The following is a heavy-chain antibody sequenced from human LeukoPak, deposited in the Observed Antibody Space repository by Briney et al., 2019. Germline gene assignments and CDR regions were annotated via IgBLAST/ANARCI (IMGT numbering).Heavy chain of an antibody. J-gene: IGHJ5*02. CDR3: ARDPPYSSGRNNWFDP. V-gene: IGHV1-18*01. CDR1: GYTFTSYG. Sequence: ASVKVSCKASGYTFTSYGISRVRQAPGQGLEWMGWISAYNGNTNYAQKLQGRVTMTTDTSTSTAYMELRSLRSDDTAVYYCARDPPYSSGRNNWFDPWGQGTLVTVSS. D-gene: IGHD6-19*01. CDR2: ISAYNGNT.